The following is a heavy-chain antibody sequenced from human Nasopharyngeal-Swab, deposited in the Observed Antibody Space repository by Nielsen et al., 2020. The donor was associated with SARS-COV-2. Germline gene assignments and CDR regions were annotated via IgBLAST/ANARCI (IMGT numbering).Heavy chain of an antibody. V-gene: IGHV3-73*01. Sequence: GESLKISCAASGFTFSDPAIHWVRQASGKGLEWVGRIRSKGNNYATAYSASVKGRFIIFRDDPTNTAYLQMNSLKTEDTAMYYCTRCGGGCYSVRDYWGQGTLVTVSS. CDR3: TRCGGGCYSVRDY. J-gene: IGHJ4*02. D-gene: IGHD2-15*01. CDR1: GFTFSDPA. CDR2: IRSKGNNYAT.